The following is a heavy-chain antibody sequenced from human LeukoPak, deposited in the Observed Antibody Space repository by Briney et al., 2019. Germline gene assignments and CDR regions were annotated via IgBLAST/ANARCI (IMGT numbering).Heavy chain of an antibody. J-gene: IGHJ4*02. CDR1: GFTFSSYG. D-gene: IGHD5-12*01. V-gene: IGHV3-30*18. Sequence: GGSLRLSCAASGFTFSSYGMHWVRQAPGKGLEWVAVISYDGSNKYYADSVKGRFTISRDNSKNTLYLQMNSLRAEDTAVYYCAKDDVGYSGYDFYSIDHWGQGTLVTVSS. CDR3: AKDDVGYSGYDFYSIDH. CDR2: ISYDGSNK.